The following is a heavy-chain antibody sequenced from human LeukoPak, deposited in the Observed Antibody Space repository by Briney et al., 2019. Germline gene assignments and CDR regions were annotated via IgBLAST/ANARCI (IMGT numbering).Heavy chain of an antibody. CDR3: ARGGYGSGSYGRDNWFDP. J-gene: IGHJ5*02. D-gene: IGHD3-10*01. CDR1: GGSISRGGYS. Sequence: SETLSLTCAVSGGSISRGGYSRSWIRQPPGKVLEWIGYIYHSGSTYYNPSLMSRVTISVDRSKNQFSLKLTSVTAADTALYYCARGGYGSGSYGRDNWFDPWGQGTLVTVSS. CDR2: IYHSGST. V-gene: IGHV4-30-2*01.